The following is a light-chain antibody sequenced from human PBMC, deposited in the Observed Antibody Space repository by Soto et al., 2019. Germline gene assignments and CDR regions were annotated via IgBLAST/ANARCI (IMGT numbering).Light chain of an antibody. CDR1: SSDVGGYNY. Sequence: QSVLTQPASVSGSPGQSITISCTGTSSDVGGYNYVSWYQQHPGKAPKLMLYDVSNRPSGASNRFSGSKSGNSASLTISGLQAEDEADYYCSSYASSSTYVFGTGTKLTVL. CDR2: DVS. J-gene: IGLJ1*01. V-gene: IGLV2-14*03. CDR3: SSYASSSTYV.